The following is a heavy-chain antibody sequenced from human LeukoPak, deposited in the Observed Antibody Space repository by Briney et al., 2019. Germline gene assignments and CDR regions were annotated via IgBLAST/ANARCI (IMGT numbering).Heavy chain of an antibody. CDR3: ARDRHHFDYSRYSQGY. J-gene: IGHJ4*02. D-gene: IGHD3-22*01. Sequence: ASVKVSCKASGYTFTGYYIHWMRQAPGQGLEGMGRINPNSGDTHYAQKFQGRVTMTSDTSMSAAYMELSRLQSDDMAVYYCARDRHHFDYSRYSQGYWGQGTLVTVSS. CDR2: INPNSGDT. V-gene: IGHV1-2*06. CDR1: GYTFTGYY.